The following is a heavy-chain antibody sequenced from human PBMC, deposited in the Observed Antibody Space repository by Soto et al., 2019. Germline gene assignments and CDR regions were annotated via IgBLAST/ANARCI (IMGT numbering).Heavy chain of an antibody. D-gene: IGHD4-4*01. J-gene: IGHJ6*03. CDR2: INHSGST. V-gene: IGHV4-34*01. CDR1: GGSFSGYY. Sequence: QVQLQQWGAGLLKPPETLSLTCAVYGGSFSGYYWSWIRQPPGKGLEWIGEINHSGSTNYNPSLKSRVTISVDTSKNQFSLKLSSVTAADTAVYYCARVRRLQMKNYYYHYYMDVWGKGTTVTVSS. CDR3: ARVRRLQMKNYYYHYYMDV.